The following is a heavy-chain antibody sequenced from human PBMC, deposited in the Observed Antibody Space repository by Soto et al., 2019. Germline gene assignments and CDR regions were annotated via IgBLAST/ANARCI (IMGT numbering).Heavy chain of an antibody. CDR3: ARVINRLATGGNVFDI. CDR2: IYYSGST. CDR1: GGSISSGGYY. Sequence: SETLSLTCTVSGGSISSGGYYWSWIRQHPGKGLEWIGYIYYSGSTYYNPSLKSRVTISVDTSKNQFSLKLSSVTAADTAVYYCARVINRLATGGNVFDIWGQGKMDTGS. D-gene: IGHD5-12*01. J-gene: IGHJ3*02. V-gene: IGHV4-31*03.